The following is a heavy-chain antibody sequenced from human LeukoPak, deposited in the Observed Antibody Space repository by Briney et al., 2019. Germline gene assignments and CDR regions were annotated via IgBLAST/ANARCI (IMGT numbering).Heavy chain of an antibody. CDR1: GYTFTSYG. Sequence: GASVKVSCKASGYTFTSYGISWVRQAPGQGLEWMGWISAYNGNTNYAQKLQGRVTMTTDTSTSTAYMELRSLRSDDTAVYYCARHSGPLYDSSGYYSDDAFDIWGQGTMITVSS. CDR2: ISAYNGNT. CDR3: ARHSGPLYDSSGYYSDDAFDI. V-gene: IGHV1-18*01. J-gene: IGHJ3*02. D-gene: IGHD3-22*01.